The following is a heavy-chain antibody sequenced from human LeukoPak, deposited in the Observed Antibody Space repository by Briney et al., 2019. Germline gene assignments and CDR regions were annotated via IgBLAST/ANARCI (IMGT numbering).Heavy chain of an antibody. Sequence: GGSLRLSCAASGFTFSSYGMSLVRQAPGKGLEWVSAISGSGGSTYYADSVKGRFTISRDNSKNTLYLQMNSLRAEDTAVYYCASVDTAMERAFDIWGQGTMVTVSS. V-gene: IGHV3-23*01. J-gene: IGHJ3*02. CDR1: GFTFSSYG. D-gene: IGHD5-18*01. CDR2: ISGSGGST. CDR3: ASVDTAMERAFDI.